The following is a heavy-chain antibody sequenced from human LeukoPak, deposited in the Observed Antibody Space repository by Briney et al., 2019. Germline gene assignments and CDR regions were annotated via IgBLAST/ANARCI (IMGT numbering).Heavy chain of an antibody. CDR1: GGSISSYY. CDR3: ARDGVVPAAFDY. J-gene: IGHJ4*02. D-gene: IGHD2-2*01. V-gene: IGHV4-59*01. CDR2: IYYSGST. Sequence: ETLSLTCTVSGGSISSYYWSWIRQPPGKGLEWIGYIYYSGSTNYNPSLKSRVTISVDTSKNQFSLKLSSVTAADTAVYYCARDGVVPAAFDYWGQGTLVTVSS.